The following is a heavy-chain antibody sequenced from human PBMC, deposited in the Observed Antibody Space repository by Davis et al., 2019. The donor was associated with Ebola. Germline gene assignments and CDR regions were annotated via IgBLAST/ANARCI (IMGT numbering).Heavy chain of an antibody. Sequence: AASVKVSCKASGYTFPSYAINWVRQAPGQGLEWMGWINTNTGDPTHAQDFTGRFVFSLDTSLRTAYLQINSLKPEDTAVYYCSANERFWGQGTLVTVSS. J-gene: IGHJ4*02. V-gene: IGHV7-4-1*02. CDR2: INTNTGDP. CDR3: SANERF. D-gene: IGHD2-8*01. CDR1: GYTFPSYA.